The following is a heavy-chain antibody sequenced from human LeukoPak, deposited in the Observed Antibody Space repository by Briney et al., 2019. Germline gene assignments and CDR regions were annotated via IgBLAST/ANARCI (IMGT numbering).Heavy chain of an antibody. J-gene: IGHJ3*02. D-gene: IGHD6-13*01. CDR1: GFTFSSYE. V-gene: IGHV3-21*01. Sequence: PGGSLRLSCAASGFTFSSYEMNWVRQAPGKGLEWVSSISSSSSYIYYADSVKGRFTISRDNAKNSLYLQMNSLRAEDTAVYYCAKDGRSSSWPEAFDIWGQGTMVTVSS. CDR3: AKDGRSSSWPEAFDI. CDR2: ISSSSSYI.